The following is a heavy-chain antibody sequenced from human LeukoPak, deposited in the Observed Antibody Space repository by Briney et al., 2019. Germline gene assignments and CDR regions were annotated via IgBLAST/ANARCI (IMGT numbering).Heavy chain of an antibody. V-gene: IGHV3-23*01. CDR1: GFTVSSFA. CDR3: AKVSRGIVAAMDV. J-gene: IGHJ6*03. D-gene: IGHD6-25*01. CDR2: ISGSGGAT. Sequence: GRSLRLSCAASGFTVSSFAMSCVRRAPGKGLEWVSAISGSGGATYHADSVKGRFTISRDNSKNKLYLQMNGVRSEDTAVYYCAKVSRGIVAAMDVWGKGTTVTVSS.